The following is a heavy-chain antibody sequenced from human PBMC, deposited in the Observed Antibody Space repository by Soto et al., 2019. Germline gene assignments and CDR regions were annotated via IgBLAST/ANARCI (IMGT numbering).Heavy chain of an antibody. V-gene: IGHV1-18*04. CDR1: GYTLTSYG. Sequence: ASVKVSCKASGYTLTSYGISWVRQAPGQGLEWMGWISAYNGNTNYAQKLQGRVTMTTDTSTSTAYMELRSLRSDDTAVYYCARNNSSSWYYYYYGMDVWGQGTTVTVSS. CDR2: ISAYNGNT. J-gene: IGHJ6*02. CDR3: ARNNSSSWYYYYYGMDV. D-gene: IGHD6-13*01.